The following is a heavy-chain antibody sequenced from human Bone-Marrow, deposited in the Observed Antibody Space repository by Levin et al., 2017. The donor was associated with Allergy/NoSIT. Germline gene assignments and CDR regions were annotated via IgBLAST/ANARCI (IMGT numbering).Heavy chain of an antibody. CDR1: GFSLKTSGMC. D-gene: IGHD4-17*01. Sequence: SGPTLVKPTQTLTLTCTFSGFSLKTSGMCVTWIRQPPGKALEWLALIDWDGDTYYNTSLKTRLTISKDTSKNQVLLTLTSVGPVDTATYYCARTVEETTVTTSFDTWGQGMLVTVSS. V-gene: IGHV2-70*01. J-gene: IGHJ5*02. CDR3: ARTVEETTVTTSFDT. CDR2: IDWDGDT.